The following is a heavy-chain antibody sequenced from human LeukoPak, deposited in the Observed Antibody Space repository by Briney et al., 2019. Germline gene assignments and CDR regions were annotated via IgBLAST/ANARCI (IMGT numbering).Heavy chain of an antibody. Sequence: EASVTVSCKASGYTFTSYAISWVRQAPGQGLEWMGGIIPIFGTANYAQKFQGRVTITADESTSTAYMELSSLRSEDTAVYYCARDKRYYGSGSYNGNWFDPWGQGTLVTVSS. CDR2: IIPIFGTA. V-gene: IGHV1-69*13. D-gene: IGHD3-10*01. CDR1: GYTFTSYA. J-gene: IGHJ5*02. CDR3: ARDKRYYGSGSYNGNWFDP.